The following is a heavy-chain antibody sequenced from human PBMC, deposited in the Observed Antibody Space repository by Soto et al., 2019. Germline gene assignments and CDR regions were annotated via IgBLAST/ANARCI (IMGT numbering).Heavy chain of an antibody. CDR2: ISYDGSNK. CDR1: GFTFSSYA. Sequence: QVQLVESGGGVVQPGRSQRLSCAASGFTFSSYAMHWVRQAPGKGLEWVAVISYDGSNKYYADSVKGRFTISRDNSKNTLYLQMNSLRAEDTAVYYCAIGHTYYYDSSGYPPDDYWGQGTLVTVSS. CDR3: AIGHTYYYDSSGYPPDDY. D-gene: IGHD3-22*01. J-gene: IGHJ4*02. V-gene: IGHV3-30-3*01.